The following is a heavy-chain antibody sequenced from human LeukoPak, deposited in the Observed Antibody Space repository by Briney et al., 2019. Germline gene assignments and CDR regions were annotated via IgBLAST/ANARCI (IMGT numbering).Heavy chain of an antibody. CDR2: ISGSGGST. Sequence: GGSLRLSCAASGFTFSSYAMSGVRQAPGKGLGWVSAISGSGGSTYYADSVKGRFTISRDSSKDTLYLQLNSLRAEDTAVYYCAKVIVGATYYFDYWGQGTLVTVSS. J-gene: IGHJ4*02. D-gene: IGHD1-26*01. CDR1: GFTFSSYA. CDR3: AKVIVGATYYFDY. V-gene: IGHV3-23*01.